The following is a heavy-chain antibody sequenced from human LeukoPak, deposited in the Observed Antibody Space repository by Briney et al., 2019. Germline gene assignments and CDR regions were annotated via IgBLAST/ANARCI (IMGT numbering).Heavy chain of an antibody. CDR1: GYTFTGYY. CDR2: INPNSGGT. CDR3: ARVNWRDFHKPNLLFDY. Sequence: GASVKVSCKASGYTFTGYYMHWVRQAPGQGLEWMGWINPNSGGTNYAQKFQGRVTMTRDTSISTAYMELSRLRSDDTAVYYCARVNWRDFHKPNLLFDYWGQGTLVTVSS. V-gene: IGHV1-2*02. J-gene: IGHJ4*02. D-gene: IGHD3-10*01.